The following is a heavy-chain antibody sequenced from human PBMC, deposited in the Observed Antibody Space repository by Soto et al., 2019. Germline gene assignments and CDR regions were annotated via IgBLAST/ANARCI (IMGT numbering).Heavy chain of an antibody. CDR3: ARDASGYANFDS. CDR2: IYYSGST. CDR1: GGSISSGDYY. V-gene: IGHV4-30-4*01. J-gene: IGHJ4*02. D-gene: IGHD5-12*01. Sequence: SETLSLTCTVSGGSISSGDYYWSWIRQPPGKGLEWIGYIYYSGSTYYNPSLKSRVTISVDTSKNQFSLKLSSVTAADTAVYYSARDASGYANFDSWGQGTLVTVS.